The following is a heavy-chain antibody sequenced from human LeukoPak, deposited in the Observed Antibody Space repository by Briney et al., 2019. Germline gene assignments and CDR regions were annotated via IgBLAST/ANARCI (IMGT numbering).Heavy chain of an antibody. D-gene: IGHD3-22*01. CDR3: ARVPYSSGYYY. CDR2: IYYSGST. V-gene: IGHV4-31*03. J-gene: IGHJ4*02. Sequence: PSQTLSLTCTVSDGSIGSGGYYWSWIRQHPGKGLEWIGYIYYSGSTYYNPSLKSRVTISVDTSKNQFSLKLSSVTAADTAVYYCARVPYSSGYYYWGQGTLVTVSS. CDR1: DGSIGSGGYY.